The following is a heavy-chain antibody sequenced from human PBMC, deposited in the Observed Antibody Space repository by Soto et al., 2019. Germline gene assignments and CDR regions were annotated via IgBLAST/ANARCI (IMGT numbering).Heavy chain of an antibody. J-gene: IGHJ5*02. CDR1: GFTFNDYA. Sequence: VGSLRLSCAASGFTFNDYAMHWVRQAPGKGLEWVSLISWDGENEFYAASVKGRFTISRDNSNDIPYLQMNSLRGEDSALYYCAKDFDSDGSNWFAPWGQGTLVTVSS. CDR3: AKDFDSDGSNWFAP. V-gene: IGHV3-43D*04. CDR2: ISWDGENE. D-gene: IGHD3-9*01.